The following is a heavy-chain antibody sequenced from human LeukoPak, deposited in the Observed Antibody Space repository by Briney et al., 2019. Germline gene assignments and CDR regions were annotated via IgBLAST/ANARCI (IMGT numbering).Heavy chain of an antibody. D-gene: IGHD6-19*01. V-gene: IGHV3-30*02. CDR1: GFTFSSYA. Sequence: GESLKISCAASGFTFSSYAMHWVRQAPGKGLEWVAFIRYDGSKTFYGESVKGRFTISRDNPKSTLNLQMNSVSNEDTAVYYCTTEPGDYSSVSGFDYWGQGTLVTVSS. J-gene: IGHJ4*02. CDR3: TTEPGDYSSVSGFDY. CDR2: IRYDGSKT.